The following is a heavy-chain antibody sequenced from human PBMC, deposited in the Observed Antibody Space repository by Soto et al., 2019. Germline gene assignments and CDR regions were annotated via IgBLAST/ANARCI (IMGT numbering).Heavy chain of an antibody. V-gene: IGHV3-23*01. Sequence: PGGSLRLSCAASGFTFSSYAMSWVRQAPGKGLEWVSAISGSGGSTYYADSVKGRFTTSRDNSKNTLYLQMNSLRAEDTAVYYCAKGIDDFWSGYYAPPLRIDYWGQGTLVTVSS. D-gene: IGHD3-3*01. CDR2: ISGSGGST. CDR3: AKGIDDFWSGYYAPPLRIDY. CDR1: GFTFSSYA. J-gene: IGHJ4*02.